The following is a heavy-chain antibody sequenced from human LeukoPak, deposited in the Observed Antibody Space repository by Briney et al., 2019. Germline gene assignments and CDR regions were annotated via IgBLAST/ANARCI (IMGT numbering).Heavy chain of an antibody. CDR3: ARVTLRYYGSGTYLDYLDV. D-gene: IGHD3-10*01. CDR2: IYHSGST. Sequence: SETPSLTCTVSGYSISSGYYWGWIRQPPGKGLEWIGSIYHSGSTNYNPSLKSRVTISVDTSKNQFSLKLSSVTAADTAVYYCARVTLRYYGSGTYLDYLDVWGKGTTVTVSS. CDR1: GYSISSGYY. J-gene: IGHJ6*03. V-gene: IGHV4-38-2*02.